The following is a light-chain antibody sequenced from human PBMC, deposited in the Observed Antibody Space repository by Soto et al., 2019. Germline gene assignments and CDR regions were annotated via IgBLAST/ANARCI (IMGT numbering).Light chain of an antibody. CDR2: GAS. Sequence: EIVLTPSPATLSVSPGESATLSCRASQSISSNLAWYQQKPGQSPRLLIYGASSRATGVPVRFSGSGSGVAFTLTISGLQSEDFAVYHCQQYNQWPGTFGQGTKVDIK. CDR3: QQYNQWPGT. V-gene: IGKV3-15*01. J-gene: IGKJ1*01. CDR1: QSISSN.